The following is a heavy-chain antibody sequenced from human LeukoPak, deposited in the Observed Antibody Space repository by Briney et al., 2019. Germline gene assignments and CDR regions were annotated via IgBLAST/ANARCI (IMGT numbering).Heavy chain of an antibody. Sequence: SETLSLTCTVSGGSISSADYYWTWIRQPPGKGLEWIGYISHSGGTYYNSSLLSRVTISADTSKNQFFLTLGSVTAADTAVYYCARDHGSWYSGYWGQGTLVTVSS. CDR3: ARDHGSWYSGY. J-gene: IGHJ4*02. CDR1: GGSISSADYY. V-gene: IGHV4-30-2*01. D-gene: IGHD6-13*01. CDR2: ISHSGGT.